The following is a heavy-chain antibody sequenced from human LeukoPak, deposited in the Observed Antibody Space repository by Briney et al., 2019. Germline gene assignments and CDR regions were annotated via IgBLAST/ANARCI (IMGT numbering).Heavy chain of an antibody. CDR3: ARVPFPGDY. CDR2: MNPNSGNT. CDR1: GYTFTTYD. D-gene: IGHD3-10*01. J-gene: IGHJ4*02. V-gene: IGHV1-8*01. Sequence: ASVKVSCKASGYTFTTYDIHWVRQTAGQGPEWMGWMNPNSGNTGYAPKFQDRITMTRVTSINTAYMELSSLSSEDTAVYYCARVPFPGDYWGQGTLVTVSS.